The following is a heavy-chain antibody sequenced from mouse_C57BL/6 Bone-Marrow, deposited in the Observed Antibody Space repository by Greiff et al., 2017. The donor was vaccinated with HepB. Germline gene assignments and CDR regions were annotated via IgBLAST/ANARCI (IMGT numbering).Heavy chain of an antibody. Sequence: EVQLQQSGPELVKPGASVKISCKASGYTFTDYYMNWVKQSHGKSLEWIGDINPNNGGTSYNQKFKGKATLTVDKSSSTAYMELRSLTSEDSAVYYCARRGTTVVARYGYAMDYWGQGTSVTVSS. J-gene: IGHJ4*01. CDR1: GYTFTDYY. V-gene: IGHV1-26*01. D-gene: IGHD1-1*01. CDR3: ARRGTTVVARYGYAMDY. CDR2: INPNNGGT.